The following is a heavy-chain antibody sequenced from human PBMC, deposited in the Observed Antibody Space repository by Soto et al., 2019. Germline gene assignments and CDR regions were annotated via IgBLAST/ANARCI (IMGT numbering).Heavy chain of an antibody. CDR2: ISYDGSNK. D-gene: IGHD2-15*01. CDR1: GFTFSSYA. Sequence: ESGGGVVQPGRSLRLSCAASGFTFSSYAMHWVRQAPGKGLEWVAVISYDGSNKYYADSVKGRFTISRDNSKNTLYLQMNSMRAEDTAVYYCGSSGEGTIDYWGQGNLVTVSS. J-gene: IGHJ4*02. V-gene: IGHV3-30-3*01. CDR3: GSSGEGTIDY.